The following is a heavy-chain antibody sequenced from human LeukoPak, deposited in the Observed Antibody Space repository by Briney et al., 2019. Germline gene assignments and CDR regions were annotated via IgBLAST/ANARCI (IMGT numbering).Heavy chain of an antibody. J-gene: IGHJ4*02. CDR3: AHLGYCSGGSCYPFDY. V-gene: IGHV2-5*02. CDR1: GFSLITSGVG. D-gene: IGHD2-15*01. Sequence: SGPTLVNPTQTLTLTCTFSGFSLITSGVGVGWIRQPPGKALEWLALIYWDDDKRYSPSLKSRLTITKDTSKNQVVLTMTNMDPVDTATYYCAHLGYCSGGSCYPFDYWGQGTLVTVSS. CDR2: IYWDDDK.